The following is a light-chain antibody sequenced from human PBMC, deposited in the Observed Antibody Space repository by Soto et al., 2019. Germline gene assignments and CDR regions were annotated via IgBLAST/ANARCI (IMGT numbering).Light chain of an antibody. CDR3: SSYAGGNDYLVL. V-gene: IGLV2-8*01. J-gene: IGLJ2*01. Sequence: QSVLTQPPSASGSPGQSVTISCTGTSSDVGSYIYVSWYQQHPGKAPKLMIYDVSKRPSGVPDRFSGSKSGNTASLTVSGLQAEDEADYYCSSYAGGNDYLVLFGGGTKLTVL. CDR2: DVS. CDR1: SSDVGSYIY.